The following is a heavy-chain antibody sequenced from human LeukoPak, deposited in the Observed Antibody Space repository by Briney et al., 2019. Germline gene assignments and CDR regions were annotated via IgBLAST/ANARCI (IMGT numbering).Heavy chain of an antibody. CDR2: IWHTGST. J-gene: IGHJ4*02. CDR1: GYSINSGYY. Sequence: KPSETLSLTCTVSGYSINSGYYWGWIRQPPGKGLEWIGSIWHTGSTYYNPSLKSRVTISVDTSKNQFSLKLTSVTAADTAVYYCARITDLSVATDYWGQGTLVTVSS. D-gene: IGHD6-19*01. V-gene: IGHV4-38-2*02. CDR3: ARITDLSVATDY.